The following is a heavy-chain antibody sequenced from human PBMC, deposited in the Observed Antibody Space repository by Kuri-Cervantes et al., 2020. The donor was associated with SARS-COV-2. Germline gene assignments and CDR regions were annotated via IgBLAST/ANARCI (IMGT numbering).Heavy chain of an antibody. J-gene: IGHJ4*02. Sequence: GGSLRLSCAASGFTFSSYGMHWVRQAPGKGLEYVSAITSDGDTTFYADSVKGRFTISRDNSKNTLYLQLGSLRAEDMAVYYCVREPHFGDLDFWGQGTLVTVSS. CDR1: GFTFSSYG. V-gene: IGHV3-64*02. CDR3: VREPHFGDLDF. D-gene: IGHD3-10*01. CDR2: ITSDGDTT.